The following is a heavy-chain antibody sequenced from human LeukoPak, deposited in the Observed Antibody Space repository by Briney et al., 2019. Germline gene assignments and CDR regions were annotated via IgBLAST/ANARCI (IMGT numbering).Heavy chain of an antibody. CDR1: GFTFSSHW. J-gene: IGHJ3*02. CDR3: AKDRHPIVGATDDAFDI. Sequence: GGSLRLSCAASGFTFSSHWMTWVRQAPGKGLEWVANIKEDGSKKNYADSVKGRFTISRDNSKNTLYLQMNSLRAEDTAVYYCAKDRHPIVGATDDAFDIWGQGTMVTVSS. CDR2: IKEDGSKK. D-gene: IGHD1-26*01. V-gene: IGHV3-7*03.